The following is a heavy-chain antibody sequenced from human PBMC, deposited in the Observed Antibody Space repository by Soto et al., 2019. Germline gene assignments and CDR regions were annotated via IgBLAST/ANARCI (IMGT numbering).Heavy chain of an antibody. D-gene: IGHD1-1*01. V-gene: IGHV3-48*02. Sequence: GRSLRLSCAASGFTFSSYSIHWVRQAPGEGLEWISYINSRSSVIRYADSVQGRFIISRDNAKNSLYLQMNSLKDEVSAVYYCVRDRNGGCDYWGLGALVTV. CDR1: GFTFSSYS. CDR2: INSRSSVI. J-gene: IGHJ4*02. CDR3: VRDRNGGCDY.